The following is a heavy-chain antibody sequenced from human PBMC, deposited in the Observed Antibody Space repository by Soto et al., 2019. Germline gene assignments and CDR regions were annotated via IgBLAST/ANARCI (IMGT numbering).Heavy chain of an antibody. CDR2: ISWDGGST. V-gene: IGHV3-43*01. CDR1: GFTFDDYT. D-gene: IGHD6-19*01. J-gene: IGHJ6*02. CDR3: AKDGSRSSGWSYYYYGMDV. Sequence: GSLRLSCAASGFTFDDYTMHWVRQAPGKGLEWVSLISWDGGSTYYADSVKGRFTISRDNSKNSLYLQMNSLRTEDTALYYCAKDGSRSSGWSYYYYGMDVWGQGTTVTVAS.